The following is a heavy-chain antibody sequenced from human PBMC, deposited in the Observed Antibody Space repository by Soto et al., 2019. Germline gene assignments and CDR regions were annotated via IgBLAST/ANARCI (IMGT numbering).Heavy chain of an antibody. CDR2: ILYYGSNS. Sequence: QVQLVESGGGVVQPGRSLRLSCVVSGFTLSSHGMHCVRQAPGKGLEWVAVILYYGSNSHYSDSVRGRFTISRDTSKNTVYLQMNSLTTEDTAVYYCATEQGYNYYRVADYWGQGTLVTVPS. CDR3: ATEQGYNYYRVADY. D-gene: IGHD5-12*01. CDR1: GFTLSSHG. V-gene: IGHV3-30*03. J-gene: IGHJ4*02.